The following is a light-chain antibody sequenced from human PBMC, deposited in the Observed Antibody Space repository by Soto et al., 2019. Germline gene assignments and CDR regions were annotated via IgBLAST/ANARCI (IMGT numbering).Light chain of an antibody. Sequence: DIQMTQSPSSLSSSVGDRFTITFLASQSISSYLAWYQQKPGKVPKLLIYAASTLQSGVPSRFSGSGSGTDFTLTISSLQPEDVATYYCQKYNSAPRTFGQGTKVDIK. CDR3: QKYNSAPRT. CDR1: QSISSY. V-gene: IGKV1-27*01. J-gene: IGKJ1*01. CDR2: AAS.